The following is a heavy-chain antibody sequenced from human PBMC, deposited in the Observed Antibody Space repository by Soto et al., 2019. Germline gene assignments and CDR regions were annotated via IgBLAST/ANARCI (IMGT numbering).Heavy chain of an antibody. J-gene: IGHJ4*02. V-gene: IGHV4-30-4*01. D-gene: IGHD2-15*01. CDR2: IYYSGST. CDR3: ARYCSGGSCYPFDY. Sequence: QVQLQESGPGLVKPSQTLSLTCTVSGGSISSGDSYWRWIRQPPGKGLEWIGYIYYSGSTYYNPSLKRRVTISVDTSKNQFSLKLSSVTAADTAVYYCARYCSGGSCYPFDYWGQGTLVTVSS. CDR1: GGSISSGDSY.